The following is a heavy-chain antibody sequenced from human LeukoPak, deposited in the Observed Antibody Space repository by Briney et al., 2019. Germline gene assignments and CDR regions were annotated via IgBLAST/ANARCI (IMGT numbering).Heavy chain of an antibody. CDR1: GGSISSSSYY. Sequence: SETLSLTCTVSGGSISSSSYYWGWIRQPPGKGLEWSGSIYYSGSTYYNPSLKSRVTISVDTSKNQFSLKLSSVTAADTAVYYCARQGLGAYMDVWGKGTTVTVSS. CDR2: IYYSGST. D-gene: IGHD3-16*01. V-gene: IGHV4-39*01. CDR3: ARQGLGAYMDV. J-gene: IGHJ6*03.